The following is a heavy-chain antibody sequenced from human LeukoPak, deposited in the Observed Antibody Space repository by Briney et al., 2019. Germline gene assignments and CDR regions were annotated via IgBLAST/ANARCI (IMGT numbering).Heavy chain of an antibody. CDR1: GFTFSSYG. CDR2: ISYDGSNK. V-gene: IGHV3-30*18. Sequence: PGRSLRLSCAASGFTFSSYGMHWVRQAPGKGLEWVAVISYDGSNKYYADSVKGRFTISRDNSKNTLYLQMNGLRAEDTAVYYCAKDGSIAAAGTSWFDPWGQGTLVTVSS. D-gene: IGHD6-13*01. J-gene: IGHJ5*02. CDR3: AKDGSIAAAGTSWFDP.